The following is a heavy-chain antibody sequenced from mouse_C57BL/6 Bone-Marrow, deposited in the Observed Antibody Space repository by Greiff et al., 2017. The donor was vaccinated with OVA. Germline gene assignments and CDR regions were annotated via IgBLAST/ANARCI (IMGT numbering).Heavy chain of an antibody. Sequence: QVQLKQPGAELVRPGSSVKLSCKASGYTFTSYWMHWVKQRPIQGLEWIGNIDPSDSETHYNQKFKDKATLTVDKSSSTAYMQLSSLTSEDSAVYYCARYGLVAPYFDYWGQGTTLTVSS. CDR1: GYTFTSYW. CDR2: IDPSDSET. V-gene: IGHV1-52*01. D-gene: IGHD1-1*01. J-gene: IGHJ2*01. CDR3: ARYGLVAPYFDY.